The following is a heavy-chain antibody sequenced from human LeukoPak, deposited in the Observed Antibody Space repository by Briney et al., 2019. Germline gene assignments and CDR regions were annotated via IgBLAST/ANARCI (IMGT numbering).Heavy chain of an antibody. D-gene: IGHD3-10*01. J-gene: IGHJ3*02. Sequence: PGGSLRLSCAASGFTFGSYAMTWVRQAPEQGLEWVSTITSSGDRMFYADSVKGRFTISSDNSKNTLYLQVNSLRAGDTALCYCAKGALYGSGSYYTAFDIWGQGTMVTVSS. CDR2: ITSSGDRM. CDR3: AKGALYGSGSYYTAFDI. V-gene: IGHV3-23*01. CDR1: GFTFGSYA.